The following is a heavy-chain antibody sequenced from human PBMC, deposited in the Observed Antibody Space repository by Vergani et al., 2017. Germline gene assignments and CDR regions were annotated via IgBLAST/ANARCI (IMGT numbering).Heavy chain of an antibody. D-gene: IGHD6-13*01. CDR2: IYTSGST. V-gene: IGHV4-61*02. J-gene: IGHJ5*02. CDR1: GGSISSGSYY. Sequence: QVQLQESGPGLVKPSQTLSLTCTVSGGSISSGSYYWSWIRQPAGKGLEWIGRIYTSGSTNYNPSLKSRVTISVDTSKNQFSLKLSSVTAADTAVYYWARGYSSSWYGGEXFDPWGQGTLVTVSS. CDR3: ARGYSSSWYGGEXFDP.